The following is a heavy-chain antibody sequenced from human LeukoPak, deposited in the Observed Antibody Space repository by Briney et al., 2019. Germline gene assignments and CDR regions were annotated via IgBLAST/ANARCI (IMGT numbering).Heavy chain of an antibody. CDR2: ISGSGGST. CDR3: ARDMDTGPDLFDY. Sequence: GGSLRLSCAASGFTFSSYGMSWVRQAPGKGLEWVSTISGSGGSTYYADSVEGRFTISRDNSKNTPYLQMNSLRAADTAVYYCARDMDTGPDLFDYWGQGTLVTVSS. J-gene: IGHJ4*02. D-gene: IGHD5-18*01. CDR1: GFTFSSYG. V-gene: IGHV3-23*01.